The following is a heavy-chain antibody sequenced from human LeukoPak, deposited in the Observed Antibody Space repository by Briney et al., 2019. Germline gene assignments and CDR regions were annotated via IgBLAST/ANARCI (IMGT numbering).Heavy chain of an antibody. CDR2: INHSGST. J-gene: IGHJ4*02. Sequence: PGGSLRLSCAASGFTFSSYSMNWIRQPPGKGLEWIGEINHSGSTNYNPSLKSRVTISVDTSKNQFSLKLSSVTAADTAVYYCARKGDASGYYYRGHFDFWGQGTLVTVSS. CDR1: GFTFSSYS. V-gene: IGHV4-34*01. CDR3: ARKGDASGYYYRGHFDF. D-gene: IGHD3-22*01.